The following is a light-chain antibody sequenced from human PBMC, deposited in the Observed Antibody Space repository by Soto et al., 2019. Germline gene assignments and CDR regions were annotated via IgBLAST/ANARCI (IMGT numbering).Light chain of an antibody. Sequence: EIVLTQSPGTLSLSPGERATHSCRASHTVAGNYLAWYQQTPGQAPRLLIYGAFSRATGIPDRFSGSGSGTDFTLTISRLEPEDFAVYYCQHYASFGQGTKLEIK. J-gene: IGKJ2*01. CDR1: HTVAGNY. CDR3: QHYAS. V-gene: IGKV3-20*01. CDR2: GAF.